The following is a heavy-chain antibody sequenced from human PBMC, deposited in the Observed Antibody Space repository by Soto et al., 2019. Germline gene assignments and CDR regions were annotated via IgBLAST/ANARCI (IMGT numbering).Heavy chain of an antibody. D-gene: IGHD2-21*02. J-gene: IGHJ6*02. CDR1: GLSLRTTGVG. CDR3: VQSRCGGDCLQIYSSHSYYGLYV. V-gene: IGHV2-5*02. Sequence: QITLKESGPTLVKPTPTLTLTCTFSGLSLRTTGVGVGWVRQPPGKALEWLALLYWDDDKRYSPSLKSRLTTTKDTSEKQVVITMTNMDTVDTATYYCVQSRCGGDCLQIYSSHSYYGLYVWGQGTTVTVSS. CDR2: LYWDDDK.